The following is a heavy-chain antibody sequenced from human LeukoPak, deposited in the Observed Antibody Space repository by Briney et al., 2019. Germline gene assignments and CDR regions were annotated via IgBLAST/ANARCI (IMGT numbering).Heavy chain of an antibody. Sequence: PGGSLRLSCSASGFTFISYSMHWVRQAPGKGLEYVSAISSNGGSTYYADSVKGRFTISRDNSKNTLYLQMSSLRAEDTAVYYCVDEGYSSSWYYFDYWGQGTLVTVSS. V-gene: IGHV3-64D*09. D-gene: IGHD6-13*01. J-gene: IGHJ4*02. CDR2: ISSNGGST. CDR3: VDEGYSSSWYYFDY. CDR1: GFTFISYS.